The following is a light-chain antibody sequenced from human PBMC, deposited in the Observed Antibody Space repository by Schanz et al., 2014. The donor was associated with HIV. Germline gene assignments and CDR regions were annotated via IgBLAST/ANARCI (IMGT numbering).Light chain of an antibody. V-gene: IGKV3-20*01. Sequence: IVLTQSPGTLSLSPGERGTLSCRASQSISSSLLAWYQKKPGQAPTLLIYAASSRASGIPDRFSGSGSGTDFTLTISNLQSEDFALYYCQHYNNWPPWTFGQGTKVEIK. CDR3: QHYNNWPPWT. J-gene: IGKJ1*01. CDR1: QSISSSL. CDR2: AAS.